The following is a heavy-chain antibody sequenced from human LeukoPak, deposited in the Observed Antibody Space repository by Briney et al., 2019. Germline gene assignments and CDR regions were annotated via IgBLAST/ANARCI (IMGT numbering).Heavy chain of an antibody. V-gene: IGHV3-33*01. CDR1: GFTFSSYG. Sequence: GGSLRLSCAASGFTFSSYGMHWVRQAPGKGLEWVAVIWYDGSNKYYADSVKGRFTISRDNSKNTLYLQMNSLRAEDTAVYYCASGSGQWLALGCWGQGTLVTVSS. D-gene: IGHD6-19*01. J-gene: IGHJ4*02. CDR3: ASGSGQWLALGC. CDR2: IWYDGSNK.